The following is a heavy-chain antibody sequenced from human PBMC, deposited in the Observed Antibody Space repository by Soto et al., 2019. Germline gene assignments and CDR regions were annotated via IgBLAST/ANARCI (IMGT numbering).Heavy chain of an antibody. V-gene: IGHV3-21*01. CDR3: VRHWLATGEFDY. CDR2: LSSSSGHI. D-gene: IGHD5-12*01. Sequence: PGGSLRLSCAASGFTFSSYSMNWVRQAPGKGLEWVSSLSSSSGHIYYADSVKGRFTISRDNAKNSLYLQMNSLRAEDTAVYYCVRHWLATGEFDYWGQGTLVTVSS. J-gene: IGHJ4*02. CDR1: GFTFSSYS.